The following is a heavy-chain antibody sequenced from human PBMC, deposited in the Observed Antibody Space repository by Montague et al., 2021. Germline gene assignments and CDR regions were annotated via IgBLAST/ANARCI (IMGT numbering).Heavy chain of an antibody. J-gene: IGHJ5*02. Sequence: SETLSLTCTVSGGSISSASYYWGWIRQPPGKGLEFIGVIYYNGTTYHNPSLKSRVTVSMDTSKNQFSLKLSSVTAADMAVYYCARSLYCRGGSCYSGFDPWGQGTLVTASS. V-gene: IGHV4-39*01. CDR3: ARSLYCRGGSCYSGFDP. D-gene: IGHD2-15*01. CDR2: IYYNGTT. CDR1: GGSISSASYY.